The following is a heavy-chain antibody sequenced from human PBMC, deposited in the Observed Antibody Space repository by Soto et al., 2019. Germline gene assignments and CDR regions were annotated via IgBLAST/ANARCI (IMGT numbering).Heavy chain of an antibody. J-gene: IGHJ6*02. Sequence: ASVKVSCKASGYTFTGYYMHWVRQAPGQGLEWMGWINPNSGGTNYAQKFQGWVTMTRDTSISTAYMELSRLISDDTAVYYCARDQGYYDFWSGYYRERTNTAGRRGYYYGMDVWGQGTTVTVSS. D-gene: IGHD3-3*01. V-gene: IGHV1-2*04. CDR3: ARDQGYYDFWSGYYRERTNTAGRRGYYYGMDV. CDR2: INPNSGGT. CDR1: GYTFTGYY.